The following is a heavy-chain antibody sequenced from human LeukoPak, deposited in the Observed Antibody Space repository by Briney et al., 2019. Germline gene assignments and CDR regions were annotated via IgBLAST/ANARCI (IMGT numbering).Heavy chain of an antibody. CDR3: AREAYSSSTFFGH. V-gene: IGHV3-23*01. J-gene: IGHJ4*02. CDR1: EFTFSSYA. Sequence: GGSLRLSCAASEFTFSSYAMSWVRQAPGKGLEWVSIISGSGDNTYYADSVKGRFTISRDNAKNTLYLQMNSLRAEGTAVYYCAREAYSSSTFFGHWGQGTLVTVSS. CDR2: ISGSGDNT. D-gene: IGHD2-2*01.